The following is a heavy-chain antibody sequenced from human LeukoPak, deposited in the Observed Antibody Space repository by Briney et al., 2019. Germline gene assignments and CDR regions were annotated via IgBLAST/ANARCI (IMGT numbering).Heavy chain of an antibody. J-gene: IGHJ2*01. CDR2: IYYSGST. D-gene: IGHD3-16*01. CDR1: GGSISSSSYY. Sequence: SETLPLTCTVSGGSISSSSYYWSWIRQPPGKGLEWSGYIYYSGSTNYNPSLKSRVTISVDTSKNQFSLKLSSVTAADTAVYYCARDAESGLRFFVGWYFDLWGRGTLVTVSS. CDR3: ARDAESGLRFFVGWYFDL. V-gene: IGHV4-61*01.